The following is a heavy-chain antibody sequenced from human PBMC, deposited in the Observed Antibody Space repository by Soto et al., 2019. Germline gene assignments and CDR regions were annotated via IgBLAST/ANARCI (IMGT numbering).Heavy chain of an antibody. Sequence: GSLRLSCAASGFTFSSYAMSWVRQAPGKGLEWVSGISGSGGSTYYPDSVKGRFTISRDNSKNTLYLQMNSLRAEDTAVFYCAKAVGYSGYDYHFDYWGQGTLVTVSS. CDR3: AKAVGYSGYDYHFDY. V-gene: IGHV3-23*01. CDR2: ISGSGGST. D-gene: IGHD5-12*01. J-gene: IGHJ4*02. CDR1: GFTFSSYA.